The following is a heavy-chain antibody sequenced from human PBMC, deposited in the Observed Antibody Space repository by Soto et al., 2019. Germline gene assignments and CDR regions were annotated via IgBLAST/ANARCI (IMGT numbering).Heavy chain of an antibody. CDR3: ARDLSNPYYFNY. J-gene: IGHJ4*02. CDR1: GYTFTTYA. V-gene: IGHV1-3*04. Sequence: QVQLVQSGAEVKKPGASVKVSCTASGYTFTTYAMHWVRQAPGQGLEWMGWINTANGNTKYSQKIQGRVTITRDTSARTAYRELSNLKAEDTAVFYCARDLSNPYYFNYWGQGTLVTVSS. CDR2: INTANGNT.